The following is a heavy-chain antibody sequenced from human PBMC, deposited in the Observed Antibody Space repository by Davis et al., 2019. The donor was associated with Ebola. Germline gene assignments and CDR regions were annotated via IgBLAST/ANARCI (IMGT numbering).Heavy chain of an antibody. CDR2: ISGSGGST. V-gene: IGHV3-23*01. Sequence: PGGSLRLSCAASGFTFSSYAMSWVRQAPGKGLEWVSAISGSGGSTYYADSVKGRFTISRDNSKNTLYLQMNSLRAEDTAVYYCAKTNVIVVVPAAPTCFDYWGQGTLVTVSS. CDR1: GFTFSSYA. D-gene: IGHD2-2*01. CDR3: AKTNVIVVVPAAPTCFDY. J-gene: IGHJ4*02.